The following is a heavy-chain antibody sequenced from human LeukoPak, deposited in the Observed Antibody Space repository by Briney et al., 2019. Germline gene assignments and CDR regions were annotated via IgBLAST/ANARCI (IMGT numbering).Heavy chain of an antibody. CDR1: EFTFSTYA. J-gene: IGHJ6*02. CDR3: AKSSGPGGYYYYGVDV. V-gene: IGHV3-23*01. D-gene: IGHD3-22*01. Sequence: GGSLRLSCAAFEFTFSTYAMNWVRQAPGKGLEWVSGLSGNGGITYYADSVRGRFTISRDNTKNTLYLEMKSLRGEDTAIYYCAKSSGPGGYYYYGVDVWGQGTRSPSP. CDR2: LSGNGGIT.